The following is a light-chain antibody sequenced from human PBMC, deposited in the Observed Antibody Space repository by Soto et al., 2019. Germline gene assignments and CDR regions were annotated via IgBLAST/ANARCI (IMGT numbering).Light chain of an antibody. J-gene: IGKJ4*01. Sequence: AIQMTQSPSSLSASVGDRVTITCRASQGIRSDLGWNQQKPGKAPKLLIYAASTLQTGVPSRFSGSGSGTDFTLTIGSLQPADFATYYCLQDYDYPLTFGGGTKVEVK. CDR3: LQDYDYPLT. V-gene: IGKV1-6*01. CDR2: AAS. CDR1: QGIRSD.